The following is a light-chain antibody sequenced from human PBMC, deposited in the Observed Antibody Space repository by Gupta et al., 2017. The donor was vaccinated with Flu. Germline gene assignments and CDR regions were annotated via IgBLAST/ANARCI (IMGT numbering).Light chain of an antibody. CDR1: QSVSTY. Sequence: ERATLSCRASQSVSTYLVWYQQKSGQAPRLLIYDASNRATGIPARFSGSGSGTDFTLTISSLEPEDFAVYYCQQRDNWPPYSFGQGTKLEIK. J-gene: IGKJ2*01. CDR2: DAS. CDR3: QQRDNWPPYS. V-gene: IGKV3-11*01.